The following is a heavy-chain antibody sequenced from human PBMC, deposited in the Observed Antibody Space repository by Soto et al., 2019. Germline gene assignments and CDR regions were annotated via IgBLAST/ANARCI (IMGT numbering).Heavy chain of an antibody. D-gene: IGHD5-18*01. J-gene: IGHJ4*02. V-gene: IGHV3-23*01. CDR3: ARSERGYSYGLIDY. CDR2: ISGSGSGT. CDR1: GFTFDNYA. Sequence: EVHLLESGGGLVQPGGSLRLSCAASGFTFDNYAMSWVRRAPGKGLEWVSGISGSGSGTYFADSVKGRFTISRDNSKNTLYLQMSSLTAEDTALYYCARSERGYSYGLIDYWGQGTLVTVSS.